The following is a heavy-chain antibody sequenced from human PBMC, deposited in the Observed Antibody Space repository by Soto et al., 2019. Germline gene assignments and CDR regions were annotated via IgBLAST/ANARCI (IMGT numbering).Heavy chain of an antibody. D-gene: IGHD3-10*01. CDR2: IYYSGST. CDR3: ARVALLKKGRGEYYYGSGSYFQYFDY. CDR1: GGSISSGDYY. Sequence: SETLSLTCTVSGGSISSGDYYWSWIRQPPGKGLEWIGYIYYSGSTYYNPSLKSRVTISVDTSKNQFSLKLSSVTAADTAVYYCARVALLKKGRGEYYYGSGSYFQYFDYWGQGTLVTVSS. V-gene: IGHV4-30-4*01. J-gene: IGHJ4*02.